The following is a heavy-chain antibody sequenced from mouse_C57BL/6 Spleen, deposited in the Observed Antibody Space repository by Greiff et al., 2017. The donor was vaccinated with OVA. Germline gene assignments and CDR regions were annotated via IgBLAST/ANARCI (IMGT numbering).Heavy chain of an antibody. CDR2: INYDGSST. CDR1: GFTFSDYY. Sequence: EVQGVASEGGLVQPGSSMKLSCTASGFTFSDYYMAWVRQVPEKGLEWVANINYDGSSTYYLDSLKSRFIISRDNAKNILYLQMSSLKSEDTATYYCARSDYYGSSLHWYFDVWGTGTTVTVSS. J-gene: IGHJ1*03. V-gene: IGHV5-16*01. D-gene: IGHD1-1*01. CDR3: ARSDYYGSSLHWYFDV.